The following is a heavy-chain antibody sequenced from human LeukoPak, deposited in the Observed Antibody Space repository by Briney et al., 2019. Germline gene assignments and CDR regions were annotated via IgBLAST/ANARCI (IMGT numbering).Heavy chain of an antibody. J-gene: IGHJ4*02. CDR3: ARDPPAVSINTYA. V-gene: IGHV3-66*01. CDR2: IFSHGET. D-gene: IGHD2-8*01. Sequence: GGSLRLSCAASGFTVGNNYMNWVRQAPGKGLEWVSLIFSHGETPCADSVKGRFTISRGNSKNTLYLQMNGLRVEDTAVYYCARDPPAVSINTYAWGQGTLVTVSS. CDR1: GFTVGNNY.